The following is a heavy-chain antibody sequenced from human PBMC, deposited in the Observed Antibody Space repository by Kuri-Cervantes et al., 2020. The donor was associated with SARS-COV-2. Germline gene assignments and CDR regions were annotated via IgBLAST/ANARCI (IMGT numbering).Heavy chain of an antibody. V-gene: IGHV1-69*13. CDR2: IIPIFGTA. Sequence: SVKVSCKASGGTFNSYSITWVRQAPGQGLEWMGGIIPIFGTANYAQKFQGRVTITADESTSTAYMELSSLRSEDTAVYYCARDDVPREVLATAMMGFYVMDVWGQGTTVTVSS. J-gene: IGHJ6*02. CDR1: GGTFNSYS. CDR3: ARDDVPREVLATAMMGFYVMDV. D-gene: IGHD3-22*01.